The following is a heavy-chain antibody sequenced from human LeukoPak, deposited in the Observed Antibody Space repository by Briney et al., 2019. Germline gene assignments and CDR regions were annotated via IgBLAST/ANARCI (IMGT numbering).Heavy chain of an antibody. CDR1: GFTLSSYG. V-gene: IGHV3-33*01. D-gene: IGHD5-18*01. Sequence: PGRSLRLSCAASGFTLSSYGMHWVRQAPGKGLEWVAVIWYDGSNKYYADSVKGRFTISRDNSKNTLYLQMNSLRAEDTAVYYCARDRAAMARDGMDVWGQGTTVTVSS. CDR2: IWYDGSNK. J-gene: IGHJ6*02. CDR3: ARDRAAMARDGMDV.